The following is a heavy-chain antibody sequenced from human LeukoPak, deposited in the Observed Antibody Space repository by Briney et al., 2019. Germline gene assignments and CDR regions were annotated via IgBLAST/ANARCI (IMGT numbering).Heavy chain of an antibody. D-gene: IGHD6-19*01. Sequence: LSLTCAVYGGSFSGYYWSWVRQAPGKGLEWISYLSSSGSTIYYEDSVQGRFTISRDNAKKSLYLQMDSLRAEDTAVYYCARANGWYLRNYFDYWGQGILVTVSS. CDR2: LSSSGSTI. V-gene: IGHV3-11*04. J-gene: IGHJ4*02. CDR3: ARANGWYLRNYFDY. CDR1: GGSFSGYY.